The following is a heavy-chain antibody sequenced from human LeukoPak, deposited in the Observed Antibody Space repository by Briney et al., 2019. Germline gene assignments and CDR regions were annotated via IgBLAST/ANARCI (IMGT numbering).Heavy chain of an antibody. CDR2: IDTAGDT. J-gene: IGHJ4*02. CDR3: ARLRGYSYGYGDY. V-gene: IGHV3-13*01. Sequence: GGSLRLSCAASGFTFSNYDMHWVRQATGKGLEWVSSIDTAGDTYYPGSVKGRFTISRENAKKSFYLQMNSLRAEDTAVYYCARLRGYSYGYGDYWGQGTLVTVSS. CDR1: GFTFSNYD. D-gene: IGHD5-18*01.